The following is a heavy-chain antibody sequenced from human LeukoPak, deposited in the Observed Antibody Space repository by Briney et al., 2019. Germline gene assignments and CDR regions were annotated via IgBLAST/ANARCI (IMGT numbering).Heavy chain of an antibody. CDR2: IKSKTDGGTI. Sequence: GGSLRLSCAASGFTFSNAWMSWVRQAPGKGLEWVGRIKSKTDGGTIDYAAPVKGRFTISRDDSKNTLYLQMNSLKTEDTAVYYCTTVPPDYGDYPFDYWGQGTLVTVSS. V-gene: IGHV3-15*01. D-gene: IGHD4-17*01. J-gene: IGHJ4*02. CDR3: TTVPPDYGDYPFDY. CDR1: GFTFSNAW.